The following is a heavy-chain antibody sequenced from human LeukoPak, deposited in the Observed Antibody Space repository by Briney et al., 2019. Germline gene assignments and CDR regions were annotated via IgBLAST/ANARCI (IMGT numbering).Heavy chain of an antibody. D-gene: IGHD1-1*01. J-gene: IGHJ4*02. V-gene: IGHV3-23*01. Sequence: GGSLRLSCAASGFTFSSYAMSWVRQAPGKGLEWVSGISGSGGSTYYADSVKGRFTISRDNSKNTRYLQMNSLRAEDTAVYYCAKGEQLEDFDYWGQGTLVTVSS. CDR3: AKGEQLEDFDY. CDR1: GFTFSSYA. CDR2: ISGSGGST.